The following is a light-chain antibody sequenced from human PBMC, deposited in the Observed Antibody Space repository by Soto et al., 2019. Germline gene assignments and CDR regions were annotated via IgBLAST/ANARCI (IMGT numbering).Light chain of an antibody. CDR2: EVN. V-gene: IGLV2-14*01. CDR3: SSYTSSNTHV. CDR1: SCDVGGYNY. J-gene: IGLJ1*01. Sequence: QSALTQPASVSGSPGQWITISCTGTSCDVGGYNYVSWYQQHPDKAPKLMIYEVNNRPSGVSNRFSGSKSGETASLTISGLQAEDEADYYCSSYTSSNTHVFGTGTKLTVL.